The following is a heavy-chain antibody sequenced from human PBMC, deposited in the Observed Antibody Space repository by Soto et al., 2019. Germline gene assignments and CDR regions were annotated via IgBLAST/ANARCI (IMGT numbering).Heavy chain of an antibody. CDR2: IDASDSYA. D-gene: IGHD4-17*01. J-gene: IGHJ5*02. Sequence: GESLKLSCKVSGYQFTHDWINWVRQRPGKGLEWVGRIDASDSYARYRPSLQGHVTLSVDNSISTAYLQWNSLKASDTAMYYCARLGRTSVTTFDPWGQGTLVTV. CDR1: GYQFTHDW. V-gene: IGHV5-10-1*01. CDR3: ARLGRTSVTTFDP.